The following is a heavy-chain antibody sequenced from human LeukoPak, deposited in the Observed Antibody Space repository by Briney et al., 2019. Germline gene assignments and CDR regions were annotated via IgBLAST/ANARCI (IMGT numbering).Heavy chain of an antibody. CDR3: ARGVDSGYPDY. CDR2: MFYSGST. Sequence: SETLSLTCIVSGGSISTSSYYWGWIRQPPGKGLEWIGSMFYSGSTYYNPSLKSRVTISVDTSKNQFSLKLTSLTAADTAVYYCARGVDSGYPDYWGQGTLVTVSS. J-gene: IGHJ4*02. D-gene: IGHD3-22*01. V-gene: IGHV4-39*07. CDR1: GGSISTSSYY.